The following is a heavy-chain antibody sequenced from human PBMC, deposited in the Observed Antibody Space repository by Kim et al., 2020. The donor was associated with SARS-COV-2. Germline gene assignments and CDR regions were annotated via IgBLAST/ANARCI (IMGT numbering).Heavy chain of an antibody. D-gene: IGHD6-19*01. J-gene: IGHJ4*02. CDR3: ARETAVTGEYYFDF. Sequence: GGSLRLSCAASGFTFSDYWMHWFRQAPGSGLVWVSRIKRDGSGPTYADSVKGRFTISRDNAKNTLYLQMNSLTDEDTAMYYCARETAVTGEYYFDFWGQG. CDR1: GFTFSDYW. CDR2: IKRDGSGP. V-gene: IGHV3-74*01.